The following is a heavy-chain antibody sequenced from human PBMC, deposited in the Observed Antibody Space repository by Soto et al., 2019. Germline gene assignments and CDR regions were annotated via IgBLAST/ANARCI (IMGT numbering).Heavy chain of an antibody. CDR2: IDPSAGST. CDR1: GYTFTRYY. V-gene: IGHV1-46*01. J-gene: IGHJ5*02. CDR3: ARVRVPADWLDP. Sequence: ASVKVSCKTSGYTFTRYYIHWVRQAPGQGLEWMGIIDPSAGSTTFAQKFQGRVTMTRDTSTSTVYMEVSSLGSEDTAVYYCARVRVPADWLDPWGQGTLVTVSS.